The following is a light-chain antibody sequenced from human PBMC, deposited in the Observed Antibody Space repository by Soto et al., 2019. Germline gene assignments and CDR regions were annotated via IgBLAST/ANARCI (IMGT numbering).Light chain of an antibody. J-gene: IGLJ2*01. CDR2: EVT. Sequence: QSALTQPASVSGSPGQSITISCTGTSSDVGGHDSVSWYQHHPGKAPRLMIYEVTNRPSGVSDRFSGSKSGNRASLTISGLQAEDEAHYYCTSYTSTNTGVVFGAGTKLTVL. CDR1: SSDVGGHDS. V-gene: IGLV2-14*01. CDR3: TSYTSTNTGVV.